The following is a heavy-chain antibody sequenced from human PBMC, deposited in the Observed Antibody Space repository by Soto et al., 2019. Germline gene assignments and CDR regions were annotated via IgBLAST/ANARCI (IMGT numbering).Heavy chain of an antibody. Sequence: SQTLSLTCAISGDSVSSNSAVRNWIRQSPSRGLEWLGRTYYRSKWYNDYEVSVKSRITINPDTSKNQFSLQLNSVTPEDTAVYYCARDGNARPYCFDFWGQGTLVTVSS. V-gene: IGHV6-1*01. CDR3: ARDGNARPYCFDF. CDR2: TYYRSKWYN. J-gene: IGHJ4*02. CDR1: GDSVSSNSAV.